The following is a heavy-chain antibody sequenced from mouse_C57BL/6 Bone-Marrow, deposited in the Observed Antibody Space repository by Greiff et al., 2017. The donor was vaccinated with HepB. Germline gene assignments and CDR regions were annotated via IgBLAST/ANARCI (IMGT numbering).Heavy chain of an antibody. CDR1: GYTFTSYW. CDR2: IHPNSGST. V-gene: IGHV1-64*01. CDR3: ARSRFDANWYFDV. Sequence: VQLQQSGAELVKPGASVKLSCKASGYTFTSYWMHWVKQRPGQGLEWIGMIHPNSGSTNYNEKFKSKATLTVDKSSSTAYMQLSSLTSEDSAVYYCARSRFDANWYFDVWGTGTTVTVSS. D-gene: IGHD2-3*01. J-gene: IGHJ1*03.